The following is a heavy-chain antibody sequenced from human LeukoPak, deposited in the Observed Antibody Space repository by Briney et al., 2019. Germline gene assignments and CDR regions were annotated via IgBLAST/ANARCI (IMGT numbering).Heavy chain of an antibody. CDR3: ARERILSYGDSLRGWFDP. J-gene: IGHJ5*02. CDR1: GGSFSGYY. D-gene: IGHD3-3*02. Sequence: SETLSLTCAVYGGSFSGYYWSWIRQPPGKGLEWIGYIYYSGSTNYNPSLRGRLTMSVDTSKNQFSLKLSSVTAADTAVYYCARERILSYGDSLRGWFDPGGRGPL. V-gene: IGHV4-59*01. CDR2: IYYSGST.